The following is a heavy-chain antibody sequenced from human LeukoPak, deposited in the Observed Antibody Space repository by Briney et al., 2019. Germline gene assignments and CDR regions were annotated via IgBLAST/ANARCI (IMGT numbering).Heavy chain of an antibody. J-gene: IGHJ4*02. Sequence: GGSLRLSCAASGFTFSSSAMSWVRQVPGKGLEWVSGISASGGSTSYADSVRGRFTISRDNSKNTLYLQMNSLRAEDTAVYYCAKDLSSSWNYFDYWGQGTLVTVSS. D-gene: IGHD6-13*01. CDR2: ISASGGST. V-gene: IGHV3-23*01. CDR3: AKDLSSSWNYFDY. CDR1: GFTFSSSA.